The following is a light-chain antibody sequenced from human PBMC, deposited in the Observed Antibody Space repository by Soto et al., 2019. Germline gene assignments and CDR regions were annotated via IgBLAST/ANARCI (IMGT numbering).Light chain of an antibody. V-gene: IGKV1-9*01. Sequence: DIPLTQSPSFLSASVGDRVTITCRASQGIASYLAWFQQKAGEAPKLLIYAASTLQSGVPSRFSGSGSGTEFTLTISSLQPEDSGNYYCQQLNSVFGQGTKVEIK. CDR1: QGIASY. J-gene: IGKJ1*01. CDR2: AAS. CDR3: QQLNSV.